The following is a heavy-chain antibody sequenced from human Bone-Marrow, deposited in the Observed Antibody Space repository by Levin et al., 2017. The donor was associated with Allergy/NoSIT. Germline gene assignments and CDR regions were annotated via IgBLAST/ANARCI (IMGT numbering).Heavy chain of an antibody. CDR2: ISSSSRYI. J-gene: IGHJ4*02. CDR1: GFIFSNHS. D-gene: IGHD2-21*01. Sequence: PGGSLRLSCSASGFIFSNHSINWVRQAPGKGLEWVSSISSSSRYIHYADSVKGRVTISRDNAKNTLHLQLDSLRAEDTATYYCAREGDIRSSSGYYCDYWGQGTLVTVSS. CDR3: AREGDIRSSSGYYCDY. V-gene: IGHV3-21*06.